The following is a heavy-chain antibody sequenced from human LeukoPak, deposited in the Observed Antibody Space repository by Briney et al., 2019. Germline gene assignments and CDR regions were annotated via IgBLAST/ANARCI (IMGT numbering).Heavy chain of an antibody. Sequence: GGSLRLSCAASEFSFSTYSMNWVRQAPGKGLEWVSYISRSGSTIYYADSVKGRFTISRDNAKNSLYLQLNSLRDEDTAVYYCARTGDSTGYYVWLDPWGQGTLVTVSS. CDR1: EFSFSTYS. CDR2: ISRSGSTI. CDR3: ARTGDSTGYYVWLDP. V-gene: IGHV3-48*02. D-gene: IGHD6-19*01. J-gene: IGHJ5*02.